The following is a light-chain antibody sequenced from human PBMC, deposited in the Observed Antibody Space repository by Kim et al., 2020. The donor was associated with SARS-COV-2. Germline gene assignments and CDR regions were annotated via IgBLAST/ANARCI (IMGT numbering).Light chain of an antibody. CDR1: QSVSSN. V-gene: IGKV3-15*01. J-gene: IGKJ4*01. Sequence: EKVMTQSPATLSVSPGERATLSCRASQSVSSNLAWYQQTPGQAPRLLIYGASTRATGIPARFSGSGSGTEFTLTISSLQSEDFAVYYCQQYNDWPLTFGGGTKVEIK. CDR2: GAS. CDR3: QQYNDWPLT.